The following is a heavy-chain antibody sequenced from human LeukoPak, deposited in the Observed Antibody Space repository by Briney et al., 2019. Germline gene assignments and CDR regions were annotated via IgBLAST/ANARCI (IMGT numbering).Heavy chain of an antibody. CDR1: GFTFSSYS. CDR3: ARVVTAATTYYMDV. Sequence: PGGSLRLSCAASGFTFSSYSMNWVRQAPGKGLEWVSSISSSSSYIYYADSVKGRFTISRDNAKNSLYLQMNSLRAEDTAVYYCARVVTAATTYYMDVWGKGTTVTVSS. CDR2: ISSSSSYI. V-gene: IGHV3-21*01. J-gene: IGHJ6*03. D-gene: IGHD4-23*01.